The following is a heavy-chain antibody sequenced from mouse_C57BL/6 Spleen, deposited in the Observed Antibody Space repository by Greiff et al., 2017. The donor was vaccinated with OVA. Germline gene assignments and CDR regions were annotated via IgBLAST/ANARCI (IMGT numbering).Heavy chain of an antibody. CDR1: GFNIQDDY. Sequence: PLQQSGAELVRPGASVKLSCTASGFNIQDDYLHWVTQRPEQGLAWIGWIDPENGDTEYASTFQGKSTITADPSSNTAYLQLSSLTSEDTAVYYSTTGGNDDYFDYWGQGTTLTVSS. V-gene: IGHV14-4*01. D-gene: IGHD2-2*01. CDR2: IDPENGDT. J-gene: IGHJ2*01. CDR3: TTGGNDDYFDY.